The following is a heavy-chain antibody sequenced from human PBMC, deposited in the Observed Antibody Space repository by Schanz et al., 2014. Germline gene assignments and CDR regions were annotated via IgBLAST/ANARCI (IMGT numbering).Heavy chain of an antibody. CDR1: GYTFTDYY. J-gene: IGHJ5*01. V-gene: IGHV1-46*01. CDR2: IVPVASVA. Sequence: QVQLVESGSELKKPGASVKLSCKSSGYTFTDYYMQWVRQAPGQGLEWMGMIVPVASVATYAQRFQGRLTITADKSSTTAYMELSGLRSDDTAIYYCAKDAGLGVIYVLDSWGEGTPVIVSS. D-gene: IGHD3-10*01. CDR3: AKDAGLGVIYVLDS.